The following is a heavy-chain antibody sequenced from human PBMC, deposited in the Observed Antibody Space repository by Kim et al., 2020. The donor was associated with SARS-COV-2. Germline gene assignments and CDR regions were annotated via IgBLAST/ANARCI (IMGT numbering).Heavy chain of an antibody. CDR3: VRGGLVYAFIV. CDR2: INPDGSSA. J-gene: IGHJ3*01. D-gene: IGHD4-17*01. Sequence: GGSLRLSCAASGFTFSADWMFWVRQVPGKGPVWVAQINPDGSSADYADSVKGRFSISRDNAKSTLFLQMNSLRVDDTGVYYCVRGGLVYAFIVWGQGTMVGVSS. V-gene: IGHV3-74*01. CDR1: GFTFSADW.